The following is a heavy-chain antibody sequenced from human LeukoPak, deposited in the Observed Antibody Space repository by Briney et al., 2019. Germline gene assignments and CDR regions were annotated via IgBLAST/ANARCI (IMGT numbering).Heavy chain of an antibody. Sequence: ASVKVSCKTSGYTFTGYYMHWVRQAPGQGLEWMGWINPNSGGTNYAQKFQGRVTMTRDTSISTAYMELSRLRSDDTAVYYCARDYGRWELHLGYWGQGTLVTVSS. CDR1: GYTFTGYY. CDR3: ARDYGRWELHLGY. V-gene: IGHV1-2*02. CDR2: INPNSGGT. J-gene: IGHJ4*02. D-gene: IGHD1-26*01.